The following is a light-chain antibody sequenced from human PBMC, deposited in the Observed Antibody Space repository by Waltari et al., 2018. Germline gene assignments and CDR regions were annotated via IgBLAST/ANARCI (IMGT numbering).Light chain of an antibody. CDR3: SSYTSSSTL. CDR2: DVS. Sequence: QSALTQPASVSGSPGQSITISCTGTSSDVGGYNYVSWYQPHPGKAPKLMIYDVSNRPSGVSNRFSGLQAEDEADYYCSSYTSSSTLFGGGTKLTVL. J-gene: IGLJ2*01. CDR1: SSDVGGYNY. V-gene: IGLV2-14*03.